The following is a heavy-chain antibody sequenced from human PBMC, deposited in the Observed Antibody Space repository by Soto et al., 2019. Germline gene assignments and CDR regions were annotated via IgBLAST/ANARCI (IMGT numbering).Heavy chain of an antibody. V-gene: IGHV4-34*01. CDR1: GFTFSSYL. CDR2: INHSGST. J-gene: IGHJ6*02. CDR3: ARAEVPQWFTKGYYGMDV. D-gene: IGHD2-8*01. Sequence: GSLRLSCAASGFTFSSYLMSWVRQPPGKGLEWIGEINHSGSTNYNPSLKSRVTISVDTSKNQLSLRLSSVTAADTAVYYCARAEVPQWFTKGYYGMDVWGQGTTVTVSS.